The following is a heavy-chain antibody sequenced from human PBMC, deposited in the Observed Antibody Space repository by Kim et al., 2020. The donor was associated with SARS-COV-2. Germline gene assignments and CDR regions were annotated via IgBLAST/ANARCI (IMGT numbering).Heavy chain of an antibody. CDR1: GFTFSSYA. D-gene: IGHD5-18*01. V-gene: IGHV3-64D*09. CDR2: ISSNGGST. CDR3: VKGGYTAGHQDFDY. Sequence: GGSLRLSCSASGFTFSSYAMHWVRQAPGKGLEYVSAISSNGGSTYYADSVKGRFTISRDNSKNTLYLQMSSLRAEDTTVYYCVKGGYTAGHQDFDYWGQGTLVTVSS. J-gene: IGHJ4*02.